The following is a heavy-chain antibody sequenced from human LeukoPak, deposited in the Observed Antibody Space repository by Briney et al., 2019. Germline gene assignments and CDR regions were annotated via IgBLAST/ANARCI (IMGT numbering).Heavy chain of an antibody. J-gene: IGHJ4*02. CDR3: ARVGVQRWLQLIDY. Sequence: SETLSLTCTVSGGSISSSSYYWGWIRQPPGKGLEWIGSIYYSGSTYYNPSLKSRVTISVDTSKNQFSLKLSSVTAADTAVYYCARVGVQRWLQLIDYWGQGTLVTVSP. CDR2: IYYSGST. CDR1: GGSISSSSYY. D-gene: IGHD5-24*01. V-gene: IGHV4-39*07.